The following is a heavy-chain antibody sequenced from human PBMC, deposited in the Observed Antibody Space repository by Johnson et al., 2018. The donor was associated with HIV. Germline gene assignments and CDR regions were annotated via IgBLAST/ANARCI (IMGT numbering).Heavy chain of an antibody. CDR1: GFTFSSYG. Sequence: QVQLVESGGGVVQPGGSLRLSCAASGFTFSSYGMHWVRQAPGKGLEWVAFIRYDGSNKYYADSVKGRFTIPRDNSKNTLYLQMNSLRAEDTAVYYCAKGGGQLWFYIAFDIWGQGTMVTVSS. CDR2: IRYDGSNK. CDR3: AKGGGQLWFYIAFDI. V-gene: IGHV3-30*02. J-gene: IGHJ3*02. D-gene: IGHD5-18*01.